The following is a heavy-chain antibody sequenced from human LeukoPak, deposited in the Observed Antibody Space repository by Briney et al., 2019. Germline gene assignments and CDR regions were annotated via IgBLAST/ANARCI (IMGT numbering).Heavy chain of an antibody. CDR2: IIPIFGTA. CDR1: GGTFSSYA. Sequence: GASVKVSCKASGGTFSSYAISWVRQAPGQGLEWMGGIIPIFGTANYAQKFQGRVTITTDESTSTAYMELSSLRSEDTAVYYCARDQIPYGSGSHPFLYWGQGTLVTVSS. J-gene: IGHJ4*02. CDR3: ARDQIPYGSGSHPFLY. D-gene: IGHD3-10*01. V-gene: IGHV1-69*05.